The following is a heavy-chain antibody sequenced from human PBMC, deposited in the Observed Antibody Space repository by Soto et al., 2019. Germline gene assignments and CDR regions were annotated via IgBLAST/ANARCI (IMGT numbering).Heavy chain of an antibody. CDR1: GSTFSNHI. J-gene: IGHJ5*01. Sequence: QVQLVQSGAEVKKLGSSVKVSCKASGSTFSNHIITWGRQAPGQGLEWMGRIIPILDIANYAPKFQGRGTITADKSTTTAYMEASSLSSEDTAVYYCARDSPIGSTFSGHDDIDSWGQGTLVTVSS. CDR3: ARDSPIGSTFSGHDDIDS. V-gene: IGHV1-69*08. CDR2: IIPILDIA. D-gene: IGHD5-12*01.